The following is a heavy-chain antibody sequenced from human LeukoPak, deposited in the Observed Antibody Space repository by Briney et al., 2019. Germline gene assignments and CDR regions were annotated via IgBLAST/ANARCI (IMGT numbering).Heavy chain of an antibody. V-gene: IGHV3-23*01. CDR3: AKVWWEESTFDY. D-gene: IGHD2-21*01. CDR2: ISSSGGST. Sequence: GGSLRLSCAASGFTFSSYAMSWVRQAPGKGLEWVSAISSSGGSTYYADSVKGRFTISRDNSKNTLYLQMNSVRAEDTAVYYCAKVWWEESTFDYWGQGTLVTVSS. CDR1: GFTFSSYA. J-gene: IGHJ4*02.